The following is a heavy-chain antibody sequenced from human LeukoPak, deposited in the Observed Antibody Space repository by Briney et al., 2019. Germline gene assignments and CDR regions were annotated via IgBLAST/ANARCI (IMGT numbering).Heavy chain of an antibody. CDR2: ISYSGGT. Sequence: SETLSLTCTVSGGSISSYYWSWIRQPPGKGLEWIGYISYSGGTNYSPSLKSRVTISVDTSKNQFSLKMSSVTAADTAVYYCARVVDTGGYYYAFDYWGQGTLVTVSS. J-gene: IGHJ4*02. CDR3: ARVVDTGGYYYAFDY. V-gene: IGHV4-59*01. CDR1: GGSISSYY. D-gene: IGHD3-22*01.